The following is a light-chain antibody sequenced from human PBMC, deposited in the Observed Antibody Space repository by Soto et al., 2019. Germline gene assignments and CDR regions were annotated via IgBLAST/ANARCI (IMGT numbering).Light chain of an antibody. Sequence: AIQLTQSPSSLSASVGDRVTITCRASQGISSALAWYQQKPGKAPKLLIYDASSLESGVPSRFSGSGSGTDFTLTISSLQPEDFATYYCKQFNSSPPITFGGGTKVDIK. J-gene: IGKJ4*01. CDR1: QGISSA. CDR2: DAS. CDR3: KQFNSSPPIT. V-gene: IGKV1-13*02.